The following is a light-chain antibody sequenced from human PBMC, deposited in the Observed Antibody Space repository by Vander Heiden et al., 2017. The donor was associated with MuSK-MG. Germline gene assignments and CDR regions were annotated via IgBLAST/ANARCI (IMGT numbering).Light chain of an antibody. Sequence: QTVVTLEPSLTVFPGGTVTPTCAPSTESSTSWYYPNWVKQKPGQAHRALIYSTSNRHAWTPGQFSGYLHGGKAALTLAGVQTEDEAEYYYLLYDGGAVVFGGGTKLTVL. J-gene: IGLJ2*01. CDR2: STS. CDR3: LLYDGGAVV. CDR1: TESSTSWYY. V-gene: IGLV7-43*01.